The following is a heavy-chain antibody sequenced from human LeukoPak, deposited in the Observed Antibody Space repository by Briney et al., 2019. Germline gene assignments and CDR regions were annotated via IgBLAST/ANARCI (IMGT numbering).Heavy chain of an antibody. D-gene: IGHD1-26*01. CDR2: INPNSGGT. J-gene: IGHJ4*02. V-gene: IGHV1-2*02. Sequence: GASVKVSCKASGYTFTGYYMHWVRQAPGQGLEWMGWINPNSGGTNYAQKFQGRVTMTRDTSISTAYMELSRLRSDDTAVYYCARDRAWGRYLHYFDYWGQGTLVTVSS. CDR1: GYTFTGYY. CDR3: ARDRAWGRYLHYFDY.